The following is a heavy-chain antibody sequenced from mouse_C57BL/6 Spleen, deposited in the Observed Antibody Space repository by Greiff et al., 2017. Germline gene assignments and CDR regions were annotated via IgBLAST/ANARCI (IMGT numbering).Heavy chain of an antibody. CDR2: IYPGSGNT. Sequence: QVQLQQSGAELVRPGASVKLSCKASGYTFTDYYINWVKQRPGQGLEWIARIYPGSGNTYYNEKFKGKATLTVEKSSSTAYMQLSSLTSEDSAVYFCARSEGYDERLFDYWGQGTTLTVSS. V-gene: IGHV1-76*01. CDR3: ARSEGYDERLFDY. CDR1: GYTFTDYY. J-gene: IGHJ2*01. D-gene: IGHD2-2*01.